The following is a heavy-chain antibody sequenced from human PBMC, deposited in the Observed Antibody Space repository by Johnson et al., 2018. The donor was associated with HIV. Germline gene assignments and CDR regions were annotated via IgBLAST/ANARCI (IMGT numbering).Heavy chain of an antibody. D-gene: IGHD6-6*01. CDR3: ARDLTWSSSSCDAFDI. CDR1: AVSGFSVSSNY. V-gene: IGHV3-53*01. J-gene: IGHJ3*02. CDR2: ISDSGST. Sequence: VQLVESGGGLIQPGGSLRLPRAASAVSGFSVSSNYINWVRQAPGKGLEWVSAISDSGSTYYADSVKGRFTIPRDNAKNSLYMQMNSLRAEDTAVYYCARDLTWSSSSCDAFDIWGQGTMVTVSS.